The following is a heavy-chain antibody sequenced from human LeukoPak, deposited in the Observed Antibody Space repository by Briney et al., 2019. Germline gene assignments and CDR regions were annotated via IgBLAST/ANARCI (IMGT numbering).Heavy chain of an antibody. CDR3: ARDHSRDGYNF. D-gene: IGHD5-24*01. CDR2: IKQDGSEK. J-gene: IGHJ4*02. CDR1: GFIFSSYW. Sequence: PGGSLRLSCAGTGFIFSSYWMSWVRQAPGKGLGWVANIKQDGSEKYYLDSVKGRFTISRDNAKDSLYLQMNSLRAEDTAVYYCARDHSRDGYNFWGQGTLVTVSS. V-gene: IGHV3-7*01.